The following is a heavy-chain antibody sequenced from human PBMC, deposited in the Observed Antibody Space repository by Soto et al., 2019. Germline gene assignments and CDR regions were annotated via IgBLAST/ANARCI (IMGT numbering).Heavy chain of an antibody. CDR2: IYDSGDA. D-gene: IGHD2-21*02. J-gene: IGHJ3*02. V-gene: IGHV4-59*03. CDR3: VSSRTAIYGDALDI. Sequence: SETLSLTCTVSGGSISSYFRNWIRQAPGKGLEWIGCIYDSGDANYNPSLKSRVTISLDTSKNQFSLKLSSVTAADTAVYYCVSSRTAIYGDALDIWAQGTMVTVSS. CDR1: GGSISSYF.